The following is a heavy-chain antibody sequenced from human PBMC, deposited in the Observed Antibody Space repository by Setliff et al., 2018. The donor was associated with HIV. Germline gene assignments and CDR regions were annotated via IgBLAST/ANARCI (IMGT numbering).Heavy chain of an antibody. Sequence: LRLSCAASGFLFHTYWMSWVRQAPGKGLEWVANIKEDGSEKYYVDSVKGRFTISRDNAENSLYLQMNSLRAEDTAVYYCATHRVGQRPWLSDFWGQGTLVTVSS. CDR1: GFLFHTYW. CDR3: ATHRVGQRPWLSDF. CDR2: IKEDGSEK. J-gene: IGHJ4*02. D-gene: IGHD5-12*01. V-gene: IGHV3-7*02.